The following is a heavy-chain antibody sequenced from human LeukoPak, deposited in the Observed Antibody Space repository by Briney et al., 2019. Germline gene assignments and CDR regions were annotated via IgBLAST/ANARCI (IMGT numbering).Heavy chain of an antibody. CDR1: GGTSSSYA. J-gene: IGHJ6*03. V-gene: IGHV1-69*05. Sequence: SVKVSCKASGGTSSSYAISWVRQAPGQGLEWMRGIIPIFGTANYAQKFQGRVTITTDESTSTAYMELSSLRSEDTAVYYCARAEYSANYYMDVWGKGTTVTVSS. CDR3: ARAEYSANYYMDV. CDR2: IIPIFGTA. D-gene: IGHD5-12*01.